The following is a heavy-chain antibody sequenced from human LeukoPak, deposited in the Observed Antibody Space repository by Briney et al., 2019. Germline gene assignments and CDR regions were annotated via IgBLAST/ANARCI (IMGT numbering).Heavy chain of an antibody. Sequence: PSETLSLTCTVSGGSISSYYWGWVRQPPGKGLEWIGNIFYSGSTYYSPSLKSRVTISLDTSRNQFSLKLNSVTAADTAVYYCAKSNGYGLVDIWGQGTMVAVSS. V-gene: IGHV4-39*07. CDR2: IFYSGST. CDR1: GGSISSYY. J-gene: IGHJ3*02. D-gene: IGHD3-10*01. CDR3: AKSNGYGLVDI.